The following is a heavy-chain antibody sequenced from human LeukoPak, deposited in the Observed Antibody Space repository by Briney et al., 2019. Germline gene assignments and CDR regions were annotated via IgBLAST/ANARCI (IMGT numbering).Heavy chain of an antibody. Sequence: SETLSLTCTVSGGSISSYSWSWIRQPAGKGLEWIGRIFSTGSINYNPSLRSRVTMSVDTSKNQFSLRLSSLTAADTAVYYCARGFRAAAGTGFDYWGQGTLVTVPS. CDR2: IFSTGSI. CDR1: GGSISSYS. D-gene: IGHD6-13*01. V-gene: IGHV4-4*07. J-gene: IGHJ4*02. CDR3: ARGFRAAAGTGFDY.